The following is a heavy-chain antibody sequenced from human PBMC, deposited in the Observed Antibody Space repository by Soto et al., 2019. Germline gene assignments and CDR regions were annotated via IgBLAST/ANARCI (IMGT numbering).Heavy chain of an antibody. D-gene: IGHD5-18*01. CDR2: INSDGSST. V-gene: IGHV3-74*01. CDR3: ARGGYSYRYYGMDV. J-gene: IGHJ6*02. CDR1: GFTFSSYW. Sequence: PGGSLRLSCAASGFTFSSYWMHWVRQAPGKGLVWVSRINSDGSSTSYADSVKGRFTISRDNAKNTLYLQMNSLRAEDTAVYYCARGGYSYRYYGMDVWGQGTTVTVSS.